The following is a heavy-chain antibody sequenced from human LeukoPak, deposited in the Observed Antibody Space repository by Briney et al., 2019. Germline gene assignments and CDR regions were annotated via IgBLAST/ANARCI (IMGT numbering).Heavy chain of an antibody. CDR1: GFTVSSNY. Sequence: GESLKISCAASGFTVSSNYMSWVRQAPGKGLEWVSVIYSGGSTYYADSVKGRFTTSRDNSKNTLYLQMNSLRAEDTAVYYCARETVRGVFDYWGQGTLVTVSS. CDR3: ARETVRGVFDY. V-gene: IGHV3-53*01. J-gene: IGHJ4*02. CDR2: IYSGGST. D-gene: IGHD3-10*01.